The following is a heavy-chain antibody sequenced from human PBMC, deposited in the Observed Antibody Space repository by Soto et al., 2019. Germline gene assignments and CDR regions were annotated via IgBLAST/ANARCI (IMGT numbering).Heavy chain of an antibody. CDR2: IIPIFGTA. Sequence: SVKVSCKASGGTFTSYAISWVRQAPGQGLEWMGGIIPIFGTANYAQKFQGRVTITADKSTSTAYMELSSLRSEDTAVYYCARAEDIVVVVAAAGYYYGMDVWGQGTTVTVSS. V-gene: IGHV1-69*06. CDR1: GGTFTSYA. D-gene: IGHD2-15*01. CDR3: ARAEDIVVVVAAAGYYYGMDV. J-gene: IGHJ6*02.